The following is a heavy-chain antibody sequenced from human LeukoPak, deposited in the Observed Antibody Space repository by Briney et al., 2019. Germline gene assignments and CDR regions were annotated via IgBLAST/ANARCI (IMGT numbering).Heavy chain of an antibody. D-gene: IGHD3-10*01. CDR3: ARSAGYYGSGSYSSYYYYYMDV. Sequence: SETLSLTCTVSGGSISSSSRYSWSWIRQSAGKGLEWIGRIYSSGGTNYIPSLKSRVTISVDTFKNQFSLKLSSVNAADTAVYYCARSAGYYGSGSYSSYYYYYMDVWGKGTTVTISS. CDR1: GGSISSSSRYS. J-gene: IGHJ6*03. CDR2: IYSSGGT. V-gene: IGHV4-61*02.